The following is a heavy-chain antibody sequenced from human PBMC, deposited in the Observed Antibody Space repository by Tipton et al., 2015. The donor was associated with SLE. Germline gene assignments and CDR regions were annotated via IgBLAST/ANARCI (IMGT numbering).Heavy chain of an antibody. D-gene: IGHD3-3*01. CDR1: GGSISSINYF. CDR3: ARRFLEWFGYGMDV. CDR2: IASRGNT. J-gene: IGHJ6*02. V-gene: IGHV4-39*07. Sequence: LRLSCTVSGGSISSINYFWGWIRQPPGKGLEWIGAIASRGNTYYNPSLKSRVTMSIDTSKNRFSLNMNSVTAADTAVYYCARRFLEWFGYGMDVWGQGP.